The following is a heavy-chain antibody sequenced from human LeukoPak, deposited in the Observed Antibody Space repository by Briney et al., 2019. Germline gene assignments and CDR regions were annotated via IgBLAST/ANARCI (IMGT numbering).Heavy chain of an antibody. J-gene: IGHJ4*02. CDR1: GGSISSGDYY. V-gene: IGHV4-30-4*08. Sequence: SETLSLTCTVSGGSISSGDYYWSWIRQPPGKGLEWIGYIYYSGSTYYNPSLKSRVTISVDTSKNQFSLKLSSVTAADTAVYYCARETKGVPAAIKGGFDYWGQGTLVTVSS. CDR2: IYYSGST. CDR3: ARETKGVPAAIKGGFDY. D-gene: IGHD2-2*01.